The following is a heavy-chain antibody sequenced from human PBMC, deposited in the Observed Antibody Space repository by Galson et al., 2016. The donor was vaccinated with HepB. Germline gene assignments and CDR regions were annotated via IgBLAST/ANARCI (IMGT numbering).Heavy chain of an antibody. CDR2: MWYDGSKK. V-gene: IGHV3-33*01. J-gene: IGHJ6*02. CDR1: GFTFGSYA. CDR3: ATDLGGAVPAAYGIDV. D-gene: IGHD6-19*01. Sequence: SLRLSCAASGFTFGSYAMHWVRQAPGKGLEWVAVMWYDGSKKYYSDSVKGRFTIPRDNSKNTLYLQMNSLRVEDTAVFYWATDLGGAVPAAYGIDVWGQGTTVTVSS.